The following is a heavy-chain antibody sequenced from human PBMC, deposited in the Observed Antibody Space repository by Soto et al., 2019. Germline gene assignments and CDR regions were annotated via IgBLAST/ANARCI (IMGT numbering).Heavy chain of an antibody. D-gene: IGHD3-9*01. Sequence: GGSLRLSCAASGFTSSNAWMSWVRQAPGKGLEWVGRIKSKTDSGTTDYAAPVKGRFTISRDDSKNTLYLQMNSLKTEDTAVYYCTTDQSDVLRYFDWLSASYYYYGMDVWGQGTTVTVSS. V-gene: IGHV3-15*01. CDR3: TTDQSDVLRYFDWLSASYYYYGMDV. CDR2: IKSKTDSGTT. CDR1: GFTSSNAW. J-gene: IGHJ6*02.